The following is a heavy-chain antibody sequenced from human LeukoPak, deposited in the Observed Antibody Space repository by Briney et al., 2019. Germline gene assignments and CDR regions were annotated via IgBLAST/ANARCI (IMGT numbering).Heavy chain of an antibody. D-gene: IGHD2-21*02. CDR1: GGSIRSYY. CDR3: AAVVVSGTPYFDY. V-gene: IGHV4-59*03. Sequence: SETLSHTCTVSGGSIRSYYWTWIRQPPGKGLEWIGYMYYTGSTKYNPSLKSRVSISVDTSKNQFSLTLTSVTAADTAVYYCAAVVVSGTPYFDYWGQGTLVTVSS. CDR2: MYYTGST. J-gene: IGHJ4*02.